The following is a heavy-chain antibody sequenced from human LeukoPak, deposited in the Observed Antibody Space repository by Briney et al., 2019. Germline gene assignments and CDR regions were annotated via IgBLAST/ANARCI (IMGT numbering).Heavy chain of an antibody. CDR2: INPSSGGT. J-gene: IGHJ4*02. V-gene: IGHV1-2*06. CDR1: GYTLTGYY. CDR3: ARGPSGSDY. Sequence: GASVKVSCKASGYTLTGYYLHWVRQAPGQGLEWMGRINPSSGGTNYAQKFQGRVTMTRDTSINTAYLDLSSLRSDDTAVYYCARGPSGSDYWGQGTLVIVSS. D-gene: IGHD3-10*01.